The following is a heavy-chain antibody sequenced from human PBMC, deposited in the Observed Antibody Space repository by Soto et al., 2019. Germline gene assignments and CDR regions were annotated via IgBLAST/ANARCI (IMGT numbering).Heavy chain of an antibody. D-gene: IGHD1-26*01. J-gene: IGHJ3*02. V-gene: IGHV4-59*01. CDR3: ARRWELLGEAFDI. Sequence: QVQLQESGPGLVKPSETLSLTCTVSGGSISSYYWSWIRQPPGKGLEWIGYIYYSGSTNYNPSLKSRVTISVDTSQNQFSLKLSSVTAADTAVYYCARRWELLGEAFDIWGQGTMVTVSS. CDR1: GGSISSYY. CDR2: IYYSGST.